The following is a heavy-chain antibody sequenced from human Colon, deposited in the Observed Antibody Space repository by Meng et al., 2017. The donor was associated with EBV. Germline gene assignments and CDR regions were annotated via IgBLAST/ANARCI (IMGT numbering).Heavy chain of an antibody. J-gene: IGHJ4*02. D-gene: IGHD5-18*01. CDR1: GGSSSSVYW. Sequence: HGQRRESVPGLVQPSVTLSLTCAVSGGSSSSVYWWTWVRQSPGKGLEWIGEIYHSGSTNYNPSLKSRVTISVDKSKNQFSLKLTSVTAADTAVYYCARGGYYSFDYWGQRTLVTVSS. CDR3: ARGGYYSFDY. V-gene: IGHV4-4*02. CDR2: IYHSGST.